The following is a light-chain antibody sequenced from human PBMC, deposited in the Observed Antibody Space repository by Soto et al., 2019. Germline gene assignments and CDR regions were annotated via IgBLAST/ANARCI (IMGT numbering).Light chain of an antibody. CDR1: QSVSSQ. V-gene: IGKV3-20*01. Sequence: SVFTQSPGTLSLSPGERATLSCRASQSVSSQLAWYQQKPGQAPRLLIHGASSRASGTPDRFSGSGSGTDFTLTICSLEPEDFAVYYCQQYGNSPQTFGQGTKVDIK. CDR2: GAS. CDR3: QQYGNSPQT. J-gene: IGKJ1*01.